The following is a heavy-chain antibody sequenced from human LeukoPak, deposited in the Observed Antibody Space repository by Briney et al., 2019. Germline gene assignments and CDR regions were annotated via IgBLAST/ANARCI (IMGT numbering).Heavy chain of an antibody. CDR1: GFTFSSYT. D-gene: IGHD6-19*01. J-gene: IGHJ4*02. CDR3: ARSSSGWYEGDY. CDR2: ISSTSSYI. V-gene: IGHV3-21*01. Sequence: GGSLRLSCAASGFTFSSYTTNWVRQAPGKGLEWVSFISSTSSYIYYADSVKGRFTISRDNAKNSLYLQMNSLRAEDTAVYYCARSSSGWYEGDYWGQGTLVTVSS.